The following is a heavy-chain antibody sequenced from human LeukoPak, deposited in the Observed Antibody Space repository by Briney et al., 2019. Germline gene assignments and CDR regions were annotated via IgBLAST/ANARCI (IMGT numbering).Heavy chain of an antibody. V-gene: IGHV3-23*01. D-gene: IGHD3-10*01. CDR1: GFTFSSYT. Sequence: GGSLRLFCAASGFTFSSYTMSWVRQAPGKGLEWVSAISGVGGSTYYADSVKGRFTISRDNSKNTLYLQMNSLRAEDTAVYYCAKDSYYGPGNYYFYFDYWGQGTLVTVSS. CDR3: AKDSYYGPGNYYFYFDY. J-gene: IGHJ4*02. CDR2: ISGVGGST.